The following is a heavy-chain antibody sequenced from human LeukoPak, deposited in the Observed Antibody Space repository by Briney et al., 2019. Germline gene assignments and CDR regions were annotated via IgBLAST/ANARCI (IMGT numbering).Heavy chain of an antibody. D-gene: IGHD3-10*01. Sequence: GGSLRLSCAASGFTFGSYDMHWVRQATGKGLEWVSGIGTAGDTYYPGSVKGRFTISRENAKNSLYLQMNSLRAGDTAVYYCAKEPDYYGSGSPDYWGQGTLVTVSS. CDR2: IGTAGDT. J-gene: IGHJ4*02. CDR3: AKEPDYYGSGSPDY. V-gene: IGHV3-13*01. CDR1: GFTFGSYD.